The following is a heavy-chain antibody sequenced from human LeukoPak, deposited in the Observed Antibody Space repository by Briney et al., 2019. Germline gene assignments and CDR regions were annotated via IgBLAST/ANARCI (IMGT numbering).Heavy chain of an antibody. V-gene: IGHV1-2*02. CDR3: ARDLGYSYGNDAFDI. J-gene: IGHJ3*02. Sequence: GASVKVSCKASGYTFTGSYIHWVRQAPGQGLEWMGWINPNSGDTHYAQKFQGRVTMTGDTSIVTAYMELSRLRSDDTAVYYCARDLGYSYGNDAFDIWGQGTMVTVSS. CDR2: INPNSGDT. D-gene: IGHD5-18*01. CDR1: GYTFTGSY.